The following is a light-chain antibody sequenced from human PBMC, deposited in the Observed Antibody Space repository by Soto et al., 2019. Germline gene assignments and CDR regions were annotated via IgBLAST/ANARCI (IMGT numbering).Light chain of an antibody. V-gene: IGKV1-9*01. CDR2: EAS. CDR1: QGISSL. J-gene: IGKJ5*01. CDR3: QQDNSYLFT. Sequence: DIQFTQSPSPLSASIGDRVTITCRVSQGISSLLAWYQQEPGKAPKLLIYEASTLQSGVPSRFSGRGSGTEFTLTISCLQPEDFATYYCQQDNSYLFTFGQGTRLE.